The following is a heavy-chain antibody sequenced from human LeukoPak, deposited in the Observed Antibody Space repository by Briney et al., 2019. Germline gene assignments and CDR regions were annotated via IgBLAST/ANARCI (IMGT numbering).Heavy chain of an antibody. CDR3: AREDSGSYYGSGFDY. D-gene: IGHD3-10*01. J-gene: IGHJ4*02. CDR1: GYTFTDYY. Sequence: ASVKVSCKTSGYTFTDYYIHWVRQAPGQGLEWMGWINPNSAGTNYAQKLQGRVTMTTDTSTSTAYMELRSLRSDDTAVYYCAREDSGSYYGSGFDYWGQGTLVTISS. CDR2: INPNSAGT. V-gene: IGHV1-2*02.